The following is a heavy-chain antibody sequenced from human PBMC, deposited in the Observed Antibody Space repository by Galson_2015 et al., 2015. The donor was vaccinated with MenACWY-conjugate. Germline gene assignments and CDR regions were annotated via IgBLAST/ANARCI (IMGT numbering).Heavy chain of an antibody. CDR2: ISPGDSET. CDR1: GYTFTTYW. Sequence: QSGAEVKKPGESLQISCKGSGYTFTTYWIGWVRQLPGKGLEWMGLISPGDSETRYSPAFQGQVTISADKSISTAYVQWGSLQASDTAMYYCARHPPGGRGMDVWGQGTTVTVSS. D-gene: IGHD1-26*01. CDR3: ARHPPGGRGMDV. J-gene: IGHJ6*02. V-gene: IGHV5-51*01.